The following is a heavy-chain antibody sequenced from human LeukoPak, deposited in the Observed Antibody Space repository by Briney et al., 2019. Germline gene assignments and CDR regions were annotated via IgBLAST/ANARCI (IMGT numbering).Heavy chain of an antibody. V-gene: IGHV3-15*01. D-gene: IGHD1-26*01. CDR1: GFSFISAW. CDR2: IKSKIDGGTT. CDR3: AKDTWGELLPEYAFDI. J-gene: IGHJ3*02. Sequence: GGSLRLSCAASGFSFISAWMSWVRQAPGKGLEWVGRIKSKIDGGTTDYAAPVKGRFTISRDNSKNTLYLQMNSLRAEDTAVYYCAKDTWGELLPEYAFDIWGQGTMVTVSS.